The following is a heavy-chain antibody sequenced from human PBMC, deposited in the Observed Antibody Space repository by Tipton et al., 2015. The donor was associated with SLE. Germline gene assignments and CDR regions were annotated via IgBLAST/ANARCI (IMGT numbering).Heavy chain of an antibody. CDR3: ATTATTTASYGAFDI. D-gene: IGHD4-17*01. J-gene: IGHJ3*02. Sequence: LSCAVSGYSINNAYFWGWIRQPPGEGLEWIGSLYHSGSTYYTPSLKSRVTISIDTSRNQFSLKLSSVTAADTAVYYCATTATTTASYGAFDIWGQGTMVTISS. V-gene: IGHV4-38-2*01. CDR1: GYSINNAYF. CDR2: LYHSGST.